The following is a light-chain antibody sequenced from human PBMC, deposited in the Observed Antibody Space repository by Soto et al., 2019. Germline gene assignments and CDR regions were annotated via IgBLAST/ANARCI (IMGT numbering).Light chain of an antibody. V-gene: IGKV3-20*01. CDR1: QSVSSSY. CDR2: GAS. J-gene: IGKJ1*01. CDR3: QQYGSTPWT. Sequence: EIVLTQSPGTLSSSPGERATISCRASQSVSSSYLAWYQQKPGQAPRLLIYGASSRATGIPDRFSGSGAGTDYSLIIIRLEPEDFAVYYCQQYGSTPWTFGQGTKVEIK.